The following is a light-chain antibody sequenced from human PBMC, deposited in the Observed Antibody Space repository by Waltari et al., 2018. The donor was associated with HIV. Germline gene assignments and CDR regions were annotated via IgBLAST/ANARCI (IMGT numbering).Light chain of an antibody. Sequence: QSALTQPASLSGSPGQSITFSCPGSSGAGHTYNYVSWYQQHPGKAPKLIIYEVTKRPSGVSSRFSGSKSGNTASLTISGLQPDDEAHYYCSSYTSLTTLVFGGGTKVTVL. CDR2: EVT. J-gene: IGLJ3*02. CDR3: SSYTSLTTLV. V-gene: IGLV2-14*01. CDR1: SGAGHTYNY.